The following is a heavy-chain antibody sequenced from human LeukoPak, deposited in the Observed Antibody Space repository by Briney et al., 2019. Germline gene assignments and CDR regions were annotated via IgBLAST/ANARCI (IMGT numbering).Heavy chain of an antibody. D-gene: IGHD1-7*01. Sequence: SETLSLTCTVSGGSISSGGCYWSWIRQPPGKGLEWIGYIYHSGSTYYNPSLKSRVTISVDRSKNQFSLKLSSVTAADTAVYYCARDITGTEGDAFDIWGQGTMVTVSS. CDR1: GGSISSGGCY. CDR3: ARDITGTEGDAFDI. V-gene: IGHV4-30-2*01. CDR2: IYHSGST. J-gene: IGHJ3*02.